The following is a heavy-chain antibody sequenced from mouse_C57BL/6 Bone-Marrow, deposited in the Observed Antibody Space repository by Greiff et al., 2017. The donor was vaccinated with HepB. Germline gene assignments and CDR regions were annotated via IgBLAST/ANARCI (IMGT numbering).Heavy chain of an antibody. CDR1: GYTFTDYN. Sequence: EVTLVESGPELVKPGASVKIPCKASGYTFTDYNMDWVKQSHGKSLEWIGDINPYNGGTIYNQKFKGQATLTVDKSSSTADMERRSLTSAGTADYYCERHPAYWGQGTLVTVSA. V-gene: IGHV1-18*01. J-gene: IGHJ3*01. CDR3: ERHPAY. CDR2: INPYNGGT.